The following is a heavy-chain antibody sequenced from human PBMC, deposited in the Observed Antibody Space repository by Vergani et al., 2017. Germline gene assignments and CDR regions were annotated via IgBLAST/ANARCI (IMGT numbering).Heavy chain of an antibody. CDR2: INPNSGGT. CDR1: GYTFTGYY. J-gene: IGHJ6*02. Sequence: QVQLVQSGAEVKKPGASVKVSCKASGYTFTGYYMHWVRQAPGQGLEWMGWINPNSGGTNYAQKFQGRVTMTRDTSISTAYMELSRLRSDDTAVYYCAREGSVVVPAATRGGYYGMDVWGQGTTVTVSS. CDR3: AREGSVVVPAATRGGYYGMDV. D-gene: IGHD2-2*01. V-gene: IGHV1-2*02.